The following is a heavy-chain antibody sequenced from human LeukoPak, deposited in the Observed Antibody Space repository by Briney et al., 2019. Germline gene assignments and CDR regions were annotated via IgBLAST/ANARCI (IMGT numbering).Heavy chain of an antibody. V-gene: IGHV3-23*01. D-gene: IGHD2-2*01. CDR2: ISISGGTT. J-gene: IGHJ4*02. CDR3: AKEEVPNDY. CDR1: GFTFNNSA. Sequence: QPGGSLRLSCEVSGFTFNNSAMSWVRQAPGKGREWVSGISISGGTTYYAASVKGRFTISRDNSKNTVYLQLNSLRAEDTAVYYCAKEEVPNDYWGQGTLVTVSS.